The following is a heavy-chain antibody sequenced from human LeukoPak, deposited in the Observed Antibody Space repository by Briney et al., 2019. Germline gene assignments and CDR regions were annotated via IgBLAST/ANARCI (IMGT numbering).Heavy chain of an antibody. CDR1: GFTVSRSY. CDR3: ARVRDSYDGSGAFDY. Sequence: PGGSLRFSCAVSGFTVSRSYMTWVRQAPGKGLEWVSVIYSGGTTSSTDSVKGRFTISRDNSKNTLFLQMSNLRAEDTAMYYCARVRDSYDGSGAFDYWGQGALVTVSS. D-gene: IGHD3-22*01. CDR2: IYSGGTT. V-gene: IGHV3-53*01. J-gene: IGHJ4*02.